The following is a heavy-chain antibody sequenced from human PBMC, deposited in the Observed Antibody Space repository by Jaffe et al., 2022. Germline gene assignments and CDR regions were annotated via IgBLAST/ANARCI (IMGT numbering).Heavy chain of an antibody. CDR3: ARAPYYYDSRSYYFDY. V-gene: IGHV4-61*02. J-gene: IGHJ4*02. D-gene: IGHD3-22*01. Sequence: QVQLQESGPGLVKPSQTLSLTCTVSGGSISSGSYYWSWIRQPAGKGLEWIGRIYTSGSTNYNPSLKSRVTISVDTSKNQFSLKLSSVTAADTAVYYCARAPYYYDSRSYYFDYWGQGTLVTVSS. CDR1: GGSISSGSYY. CDR2: IYTSGST.